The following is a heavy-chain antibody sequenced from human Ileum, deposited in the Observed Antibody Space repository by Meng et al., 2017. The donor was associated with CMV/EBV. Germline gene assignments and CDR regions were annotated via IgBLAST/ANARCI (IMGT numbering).Heavy chain of an antibody. CDR3: AGGDSGYVLN. V-gene: IGHV3-74*01. J-gene: IGHJ4*02. CDR2: VNTDGSYT. D-gene: IGHD3-22*01. Sequence: EVQLVESGGDLIQPGGSLRLSCAASGFSYSSYWMHWVRQVPGKGLVWVSRVNTDGSYTTYADSVKGRFTISRDNAKNTLYLQMSSLRPEDTAVYYCAGGDSGYVLNWGQGTLVTVSS. CDR1: GFSYSSYW.